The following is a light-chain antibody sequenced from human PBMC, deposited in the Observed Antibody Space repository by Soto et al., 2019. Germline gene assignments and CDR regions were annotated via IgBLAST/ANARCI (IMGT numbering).Light chain of an antibody. CDR3: QKYDSAPLA. Sequence: DIQMTQSPSSLSASVGDRDTITRRASQGISNNLAWYQQKPGKVPKLLIYGASTLQSGVPSRFSGSGSGTDVTLTISSLQPEDVATYYCQKYDSAPLAFGQGNKVEF. J-gene: IGKJ1*01. V-gene: IGKV1-27*01. CDR2: GAS. CDR1: QGISNN.